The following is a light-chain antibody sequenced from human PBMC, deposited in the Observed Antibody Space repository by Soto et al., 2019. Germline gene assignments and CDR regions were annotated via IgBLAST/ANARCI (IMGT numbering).Light chain of an antibody. J-gene: IGLJ3*02. CDR3: AAWDDSLSGVL. CDR1: SSNIGTNY. CDR2: RNN. V-gene: IGLV1-47*01. Sequence: QSVLSQPPSASGTPGQRCTVSCSGSSSNIGTNYVYWYQQLPATAPKLLIYRNNQRPSGVPDRFAGSKSGTSASLAISGLRSEDEADYFCAAWDDSLSGVLFGGGTKLTVL.